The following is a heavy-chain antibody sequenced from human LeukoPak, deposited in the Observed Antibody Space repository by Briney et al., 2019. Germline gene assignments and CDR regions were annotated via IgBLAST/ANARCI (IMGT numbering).Heavy chain of an antibody. J-gene: IGHJ6*03. V-gene: IGHV1-69*05. CDR3: ATQSGVVAATASYYYYMDV. D-gene: IGHD2-15*01. CDR2: IIPIFGTA. Sequence: ASVKVSCKASGGTFSSYAISWVRRAPGQGLEWMGRIIPIFGTANYAQKFQGRVTITTDESTSTAYMELSSLRSEDTAVYYCATQSGVVAATASYYYYMDVWGKGTTVTVSS. CDR1: GGTFSSYA.